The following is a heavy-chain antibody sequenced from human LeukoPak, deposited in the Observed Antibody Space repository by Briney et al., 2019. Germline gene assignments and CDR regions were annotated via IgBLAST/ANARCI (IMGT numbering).Heavy chain of an antibody. CDR2: INPNSGVT. CDR1: GYTFTGYY. V-gene: IGHV1-2*02. Sequence: ASVKVSCKASGYTFTGYYMHWVRQAPGQGLEWMGWINPNSGVTNYAQRFQGRVTMTRDTSISTVYMELSRLRSDDTAVYYCARQGALVKGIDYWGQGTLVTVSS. D-gene: IGHD6-13*01. CDR3: ARQGALVKGIDY. J-gene: IGHJ4*02.